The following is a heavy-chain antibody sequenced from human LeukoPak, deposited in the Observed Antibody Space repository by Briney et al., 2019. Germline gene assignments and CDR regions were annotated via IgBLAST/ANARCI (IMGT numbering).Heavy chain of an antibody. CDR2: INHSGST. J-gene: IGHJ4*02. V-gene: IGHV4-34*01. CDR1: GGSFSGYY. Sequence: SETLSLTCAVYGGSFSGYYWSWIRQPPGKGLEWIGEINHSGSTNYNPSLKSRVTISVDTSKNQFSLKLSSVTAADTAVYYCARVDETGPDYWGQGTLVTVSS. D-gene: IGHD3-9*01. CDR3: ARVDETGPDY.